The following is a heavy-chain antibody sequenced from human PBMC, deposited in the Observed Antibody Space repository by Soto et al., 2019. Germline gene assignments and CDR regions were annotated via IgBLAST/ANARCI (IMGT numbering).Heavy chain of an antibody. J-gene: IGHJ6*02. CDR3: AKVGGSSSLFDGMDV. CDR2: ISGSGGST. Sequence: GWSLRLSCAASGFTFSSYAMSWVRQAPGKGLEWVSAISGSGGSTYYADSVKGRFTISRDNSKNTLYLQMNSLRAEDTAVYYCAKVGGSSSLFDGMDVWGQGTTVTVSS. V-gene: IGHV3-23*01. D-gene: IGHD6-13*01. CDR1: GFTFSSYA.